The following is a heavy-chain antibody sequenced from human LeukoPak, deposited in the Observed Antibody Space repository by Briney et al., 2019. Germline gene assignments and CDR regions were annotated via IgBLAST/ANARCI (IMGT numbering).Heavy chain of an antibody. CDR3: ASRASSYSSSWYDFDY. CDR2: IYTSGST. D-gene: IGHD6-13*01. Sequence: SETLSLTCTVSGGSISSGSYYWSWIRQPAGKGLEWIGRIYTSGSTNYNPSLKSRVTISVDTSKNQFSLKLSSVTAADTAVYYCASRASSYSSSWYDFDYWGQGTLVTVSS. J-gene: IGHJ4*02. CDR1: GGSISSGSYY. V-gene: IGHV4-61*02.